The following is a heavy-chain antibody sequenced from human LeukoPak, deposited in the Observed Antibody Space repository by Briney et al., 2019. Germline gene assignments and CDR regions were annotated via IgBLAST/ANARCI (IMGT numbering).Heavy chain of an antibody. V-gene: IGHV3-21*01. Sequence: GGSLRLSCAASGFTFSSYSMNWVRQAPGKGLEWVSSISSSSSYIYYADSVKGRFTISRDNAKSSLYLQMNSLRAEDTAVYYCARAITIFGVVTGAFDIWGQGTMVTVSS. CDR3: ARAITIFGVVTGAFDI. J-gene: IGHJ3*02. D-gene: IGHD3-3*01. CDR1: GFTFSSYS. CDR2: ISSSSSYI.